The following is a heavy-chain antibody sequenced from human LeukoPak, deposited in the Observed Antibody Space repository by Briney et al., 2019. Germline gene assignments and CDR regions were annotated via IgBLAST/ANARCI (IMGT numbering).Heavy chain of an antibody. J-gene: IGHJ6*02. CDR3: ARGPGYYDSSGYWL. CDR2: ISYDGSNK. V-gene: IGHV3-30-3*01. D-gene: IGHD3-22*01. CDR1: GFTFSSYA. Sequence: PGRSLRPSCAASGFTFSSYAMHWVRQAPGKGLEWVAVISYDGSNKYYADSVKGRFTISRDNSKNTLYLQMNSLRAEDTAVYYCARGPGYYDSSGYWLWGQGTTVTVSS.